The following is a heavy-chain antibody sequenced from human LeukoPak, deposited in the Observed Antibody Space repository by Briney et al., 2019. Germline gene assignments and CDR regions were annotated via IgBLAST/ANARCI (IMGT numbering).Heavy chain of an antibody. CDR1: GFSFSYYA. Sequence: SRSLRLSCAASGFSFSYYAMHWVRRAPGKGLEWVAIISYDGSSRFYADSVKGRFTISRDNSKNTLDLQMNSLRPDDTAMYYCASDQAWQLHQWGPGTVVTVSS. CDR2: ISYDGSSR. V-gene: IGHV3-30-3*01. CDR3: ASDQAWQLHQ. D-gene: IGHD2-15*01. J-gene: IGHJ4*02.